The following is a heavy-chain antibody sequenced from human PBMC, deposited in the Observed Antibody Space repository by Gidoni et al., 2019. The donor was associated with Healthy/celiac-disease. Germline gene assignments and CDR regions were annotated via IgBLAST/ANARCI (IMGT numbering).Heavy chain of an antibody. V-gene: IGHV4-39*01. CDR3: ARLIGAAFNWFDP. CDR1: GGSISSSSYY. Sequence: QLQLQESGPGLVKPSETLSLTCTVSGGSISSSSYYWGWIRQPPGKGLEWIGSIYYSGITYYNPSLKSRVTISVDTSKNQFSLKLSSVTAADTAVYYCARLIGAAFNWFDPWGQGTLVTVSS. D-gene: IGHD3-16*02. CDR2: IYYSGIT. J-gene: IGHJ5*02.